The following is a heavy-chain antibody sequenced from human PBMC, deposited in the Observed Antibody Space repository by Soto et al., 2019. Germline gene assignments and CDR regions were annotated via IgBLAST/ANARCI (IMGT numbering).Heavy chain of an antibody. CDR3: ARFGTAMAPLGYYYYGMDV. Sequence: SETLSLTCTVSGGSVSSGSYYWSWIRQPPGKGLEWIGYIYYSGSTNYNPSLKSRVTISVDTSKNQFSLKLSSVTAADTAVYYCARFGTAMAPLGYYYYGMDVWGQGTTVTVSS. V-gene: IGHV4-61*01. CDR2: IYYSGST. D-gene: IGHD5-18*01. J-gene: IGHJ6*02. CDR1: GGSVSSGSYY.